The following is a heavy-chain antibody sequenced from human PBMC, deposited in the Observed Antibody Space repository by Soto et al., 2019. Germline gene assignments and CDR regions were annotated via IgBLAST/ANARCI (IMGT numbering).Heavy chain of an antibody. CDR3: AKGRLGYSYGFMYYFDY. CDR1: GFTFSTNV. CDR2: VSGSDGNT. D-gene: IGHD5-18*01. J-gene: IGHJ4*02. V-gene: IGHV3-23*01. Sequence: GGSLRLSCAASGFTFSTNVMSWVRQAPGKGLEWVSAVSGSDGNTYYADSVKGRFTISRDNSKNTLYLQMNNLRAEDTAVFYCAKGRLGYSYGFMYYFDYWGQGTLVTVSS.